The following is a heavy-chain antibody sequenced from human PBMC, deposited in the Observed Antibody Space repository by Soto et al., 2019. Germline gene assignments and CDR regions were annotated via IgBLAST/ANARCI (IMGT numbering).Heavy chain of an antibody. Sequence: PGGSLRLSCAASGFTFSSYAMSWVRQAPGKGLEWVSTINTGGGSTYYADSVKGRFTMSRDNSKNTLCLQMNSLRAEDTAVYYCGKGRSYYYYYGVDVWGQGTTVTVSS. J-gene: IGHJ6*02. D-gene: IGHD1-26*01. CDR1: GFTFSSYA. V-gene: IGHV3-23*01. CDR3: GKGRSYYYYYGVDV. CDR2: INTGGGST.